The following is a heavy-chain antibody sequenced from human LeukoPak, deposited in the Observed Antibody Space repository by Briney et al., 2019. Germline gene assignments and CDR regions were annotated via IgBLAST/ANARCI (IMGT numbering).Heavy chain of an antibody. D-gene: IGHD1-26*01. V-gene: IGHV3-15*01. J-gene: IGHJ4*02. Sequence: PGGSLRLSCAASGFSFSNAWMSWVRQAPGMGLEWVGRIKSKSDGGTPDYAAPAKGRFTISRDDSKNTVYLQMNSLKTEDTAVYYCTTDTVGATTSHFDHWGQGTLVTV. CDR3: TTDTVGATTSHFDH. CDR2: IKSKSDGGTP. CDR1: GFSFSNAW.